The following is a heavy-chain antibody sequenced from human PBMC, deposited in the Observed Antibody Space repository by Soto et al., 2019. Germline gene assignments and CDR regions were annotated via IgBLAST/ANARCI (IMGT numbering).Heavy chain of an antibody. Sequence: QVQLQESGPGLVKPSETLSLTCTVSGGSISNYYWSWIRQSPGKGLEWIGYIYYSGSTNCNPSLKSRVTISVDTSKNQLSLMLTSMTAADTAVYYCARHNPYSPHDYWGQGTLVTVST. CDR3: ARHNPYSPHDY. J-gene: IGHJ4*02. D-gene: IGHD6-13*01. CDR2: IYYSGST. V-gene: IGHV4-59*08. CDR1: GGSISNYY.